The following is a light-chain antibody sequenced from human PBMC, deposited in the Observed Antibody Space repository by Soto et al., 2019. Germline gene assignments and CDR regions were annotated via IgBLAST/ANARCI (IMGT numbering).Light chain of an antibody. V-gene: IGKV3-20*01. CDR1: QSVSSSY. Sequence: EIVLTQSPGTLSLSPGERATLSCRASQSVSSSYLAWYQQKPGQAPRLLIFGASTRATGIPDRFSGSGSGTDFTLTINRLEPEDFAVYYCQQYGDSPYTFGQGTKVDIK. J-gene: IGKJ2*01. CDR3: QQYGDSPYT. CDR2: GAS.